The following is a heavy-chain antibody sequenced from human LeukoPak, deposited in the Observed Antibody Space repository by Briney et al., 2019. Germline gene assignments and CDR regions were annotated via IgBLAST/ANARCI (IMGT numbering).Heavy chain of an antibody. CDR1: GYSISSGYF. D-gene: IGHD2-21*02. J-gene: IGHJ4*02. V-gene: IGHV4-38-2*02. Sequence: SETLSLTCTVSGYSISSGYFWGWIRQPPGKGLEWIGSIYHSGSTYYNPSLKSRVTISVDTSKNQFSLKLSSVTAADTAVYYCARAGSVVTAGDYWGQGTLVTVSS. CDR2: IYHSGST. CDR3: ARAGSVVTAGDY.